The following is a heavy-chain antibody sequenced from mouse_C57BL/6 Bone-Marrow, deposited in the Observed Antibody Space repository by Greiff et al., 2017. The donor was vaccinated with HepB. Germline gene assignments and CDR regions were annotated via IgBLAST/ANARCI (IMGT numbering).Heavy chain of an antibody. CDR2: IDPSDSET. Sequence: QVQLQQPGAELVRPGSSVKLSCKASGYTFTSYWMHWVKQRPIQGLEWIGNIDPSDSETHYNQKFKDKATLTVDKSSSTAYMQLSSLTSKDSAVYYCERTHYYAMDYWGRGTSVTVSS. J-gene: IGHJ4*01. CDR3: ERTHYYAMDY. V-gene: IGHV1-52*01. CDR1: GYTFTSYW.